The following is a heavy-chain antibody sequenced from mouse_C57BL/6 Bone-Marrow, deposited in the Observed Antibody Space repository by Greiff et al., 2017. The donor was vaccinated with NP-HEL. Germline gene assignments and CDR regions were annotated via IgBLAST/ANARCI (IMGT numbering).Heavy chain of an antibody. Sequence: EVQLVESGGDLVKPGGSLKLSCAASGFTFSSYGMSWVRQTPDKRLEWVATISSGGSYTYYPDSVKGRFTISRDNAKNNLYMQMSRLKSEDTAMYYCASPYDYDVAWFAYWGQGTLVTVSA. CDR2: ISSGGSYT. D-gene: IGHD2-4*01. CDR1: GFTFSSYG. J-gene: IGHJ3*01. V-gene: IGHV5-6*01. CDR3: ASPYDYDVAWFAY.